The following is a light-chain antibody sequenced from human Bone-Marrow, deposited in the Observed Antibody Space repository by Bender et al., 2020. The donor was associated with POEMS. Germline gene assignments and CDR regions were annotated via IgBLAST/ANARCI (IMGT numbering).Light chain of an antibody. V-gene: IGLV1-47*01. CDR3: AAWDGSDVL. CDR2: RSD. CDR1: TTNIGSNS. Sequence: QSVLTQSPSASGTPGQSVTMSCSGGTTNIGSNSVYWYQHFPGTAPKLLIYRSDKRPSGVPDRFSASKSGTSASLVISGLRSEDEADYYCAAWDGSDVLFGGGTKLTVL. J-gene: IGLJ2*01.